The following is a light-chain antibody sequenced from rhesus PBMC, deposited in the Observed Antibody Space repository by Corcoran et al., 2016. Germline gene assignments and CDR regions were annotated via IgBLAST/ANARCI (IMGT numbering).Light chain of an antibody. CDR1: QSVGSS. Sequence: EIVMTQSPATLSLSPGERATLSCRASQSVGSSLAWYQQKPGQAPRPPIYGASRRATGIPDRFRGTGCGTDFTCTISSLEPEDVAVYYCLQLSNWPRTFGQGTKVEIK. V-gene: IGKV3-24*04. J-gene: IGKJ1*01. CDR3: LQLSNWPRT. CDR2: GAS.